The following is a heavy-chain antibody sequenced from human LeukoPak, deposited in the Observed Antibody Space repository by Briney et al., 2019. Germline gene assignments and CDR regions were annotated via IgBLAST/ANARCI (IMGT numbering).Heavy chain of an antibody. CDR1: GYLFTSYW. D-gene: IGHD1-1*01. V-gene: IGHV5-51*01. CDR2: IYPGDSDT. J-gene: IGHJ3*02. CDR3: ARPLWGATGTTSHDAFDT. Sequence: GESLKISCKGSGYLFTSYWIGWVRQMPGKGLEWMGIIYPGDSDTRYSPSFQGQVTISADKSISTAYLQWSSLKASDTAMYYCARPLWGATGTTSHDAFDTWGQGTMVTVSS.